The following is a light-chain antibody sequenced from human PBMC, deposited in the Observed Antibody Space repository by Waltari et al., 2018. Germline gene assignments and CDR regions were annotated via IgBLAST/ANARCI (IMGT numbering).Light chain of an antibody. CDR2: VNSDGSH. J-gene: IGLJ3*02. V-gene: IGLV4-69*01. CDR3: QTGGHGTWV. Sequence: QLVLTQSPSASASLGASVKLTCTLSSGHSTNLIAWLQKRPEKGPRYLMKVNSDGSHNKGDEIPDRFSGSSSGAERYLTISSLQSEDEADYYCQTGGHGTWVFGGGTKLTVL. CDR1: SGHSTNL.